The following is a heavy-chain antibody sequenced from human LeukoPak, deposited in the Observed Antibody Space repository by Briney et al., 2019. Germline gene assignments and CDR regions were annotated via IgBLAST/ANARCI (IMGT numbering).Heavy chain of an antibody. D-gene: IGHD6-13*01. J-gene: IGHJ4*02. Sequence: GGSLRLSCAASGFTFSSYAMSWVRQAPGKGLEWVGFIRSKAYGGTTEYAASVKGRFTISRDDSKSIAYLQMNSLKTEDTAVYYCTRDREQQLYFDYWGQGTLVTVSS. CDR2: IRSKAYGGTT. V-gene: IGHV3-49*04. CDR1: GFTFSSYA. CDR3: TRDREQQLYFDY.